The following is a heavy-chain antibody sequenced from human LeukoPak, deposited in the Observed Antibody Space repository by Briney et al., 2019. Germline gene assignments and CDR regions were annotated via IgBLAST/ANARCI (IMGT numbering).Heavy chain of an antibody. Sequence: PGASVKVSCKASGYTFTGYYMHWVRQAPGQGLVWMGRINPNSGGTNYAQKFQGRVTMTRDTSISTAYMELSRLRSDDTAVYYCARGGYDFVYYYYGMDVWGQGTTVTVSS. CDR3: ARGGYDFVYYYYGMDV. J-gene: IGHJ6*02. V-gene: IGHV1-2*06. D-gene: IGHD3-3*01. CDR1: GYTFTGYY. CDR2: INPNSGGT.